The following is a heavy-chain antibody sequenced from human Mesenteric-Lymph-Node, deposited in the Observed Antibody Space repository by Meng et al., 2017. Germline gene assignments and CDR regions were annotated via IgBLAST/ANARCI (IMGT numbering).Heavy chain of an antibody. CDR1: GFTFSSYV. Sequence: GESLKISCAASGFTFSSYVMTWVRQDPGKGLEWVASTSGSGGTTRYAKSVKCRFTISRDSSKNTLYLQMNSLRAEDTAVYYCAREHYYDSSGYSYYFDYWGQGTLVTVSS. CDR3: AREHYYDSSGYSYYFDY. D-gene: IGHD3-22*01. CDR2: TSGSGGTT. V-gene: IGHV3-23*01. J-gene: IGHJ4*02.